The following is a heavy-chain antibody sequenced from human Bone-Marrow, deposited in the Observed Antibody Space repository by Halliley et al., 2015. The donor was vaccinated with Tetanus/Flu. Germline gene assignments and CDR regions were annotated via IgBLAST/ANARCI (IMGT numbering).Heavy chain of an antibody. J-gene: IGHJ4*02. CDR1: GGSISSDNW. V-gene: IGHV4-4*02. Sequence: SLRLSCGVSGGSISSDNWWGWVRQPPGKGLEWIGEIYHTGSTSYNPSLKSRVTISVDKSKNQFSLNLTSVTAADTATYYCARSRIPARPRGKSDFDYWGQGTLVTVSS. D-gene: IGHD6-6*01. CDR3: ARSRIPARPRGKSDFDY. CDR2: IYHTGST.